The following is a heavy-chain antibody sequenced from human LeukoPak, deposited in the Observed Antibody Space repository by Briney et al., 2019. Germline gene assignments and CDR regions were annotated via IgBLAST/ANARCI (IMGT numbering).Heavy chain of an antibody. D-gene: IGHD5-12*01. V-gene: IGHV4-59*01. CDR1: GGSISSYY. CDR3: ARDRYSRYDPRYYYYYYGMDV. J-gene: IGHJ6*02. CDR2: IYYSGST. Sequence: PSETLSLTCTVSGGSISSYYWSWIRQPPGKGLEWIGYIYYSGSTNYNPSLKSRVTISVDTSKNQFSLKLGSVTAADTAVYHCARDRYSRYDPRYYYYYYGMDVWGQGTTVTVSS.